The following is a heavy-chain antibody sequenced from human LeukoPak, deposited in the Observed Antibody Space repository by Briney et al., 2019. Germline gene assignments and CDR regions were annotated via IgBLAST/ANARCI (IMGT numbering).Heavy chain of an antibody. CDR3: VKVKLGSLQVTTYFD. D-gene: IGHD4-17*01. CDR2: ISSNGGST. Sequence: PGGSLRLSCSASGFTFSSYAMHWVRQAPGRGLEYVSAISSNGGSTYYADSVKGRFTISRDNSKNTLYLQMSSLRAEDTAVYYCVKVKLGSLQVTTYFDWGQGTLVTVSS. V-gene: IGHV3-64D*06. J-gene: IGHJ4*02. CDR1: GFTFSSYA.